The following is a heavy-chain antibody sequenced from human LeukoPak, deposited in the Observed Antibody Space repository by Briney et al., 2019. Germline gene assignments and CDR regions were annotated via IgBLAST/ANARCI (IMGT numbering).Heavy chain of an antibody. CDR1: GFTFSSYS. Sequence: GGSLRLSCAASGFTFSSYSMNWVRQAPGKGLEWVSSISSSSSYIYYADSVKGRFTISRDNAKNSLYLQMNSLRAEDTAVYYCARDSSRGLLTGPGSSPPLWGMDVWGQGTTVTVSS. CDR3: ARDSSRGLLTGPGSSPPLWGMDV. J-gene: IGHJ6*02. CDR2: ISSSSSYI. D-gene: IGHD3-9*01. V-gene: IGHV3-21*01.